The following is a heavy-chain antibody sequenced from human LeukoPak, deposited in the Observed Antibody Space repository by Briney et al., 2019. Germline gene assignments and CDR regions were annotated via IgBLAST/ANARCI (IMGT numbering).Heavy chain of an antibody. Sequence: ASVKVSCKASGYTFTGYYMHWVRQAPGQGLEWMGWINPNSGGTNYAQKFQGRVTMTRDTSISTAYMELSRLRSDDTAVYYCAKDRDFSDSSALDYWGQGNLVTVSS. CDR1: GYTFTGYY. D-gene: IGHD3-22*01. CDR3: AKDRDFSDSSALDY. CDR2: INPNSGGT. V-gene: IGHV1-2*02. J-gene: IGHJ4*02.